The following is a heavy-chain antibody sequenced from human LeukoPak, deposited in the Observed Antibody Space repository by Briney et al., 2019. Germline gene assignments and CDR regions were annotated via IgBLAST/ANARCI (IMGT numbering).Heavy chain of an antibody. Sequence: GGSLRLSCAASGFTFSSYGMHWVRQAPGKGLEWVAFIRYDGSNKYYADSVKGRFTISRDNSKNTLYLQMNSLRAEDTAVYYCAKPFRYCSSTSCYRDDAFDIWGQGTMVTVSS. CDR3: AKPFRYCSSTSCYRDDAFDI. J-gene: IGHJ3*02. D-gene: IGHD2-2*01. CDR2: IRYDGSNK. CDR1: GFTFSSYG. V-gene: IGHV3-30*02.